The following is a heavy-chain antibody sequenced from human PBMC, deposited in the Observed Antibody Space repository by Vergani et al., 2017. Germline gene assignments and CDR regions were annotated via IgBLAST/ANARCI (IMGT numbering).Heavy chain of an antibody. J-gene: IGHJ6*02. CDR1: RYTFTGYY. V-gene: IGHV1-2*02. Sequence: QVQLVQSGAEVKKPGASVKVSCKASRYTFTGYYMHWVRQAPGQGLEWMGWINPNSGGTNYAQKFQGRVTMTRDTSISTAYMELSRLRSDDTAVYYCARDLVVGATYYYYGMDVWGQGTTVTVSS. D-gene: IGHD1-26*01. CDR2: INPNSGGT. CDR3: ARDLVVGATYYYYGMDV.